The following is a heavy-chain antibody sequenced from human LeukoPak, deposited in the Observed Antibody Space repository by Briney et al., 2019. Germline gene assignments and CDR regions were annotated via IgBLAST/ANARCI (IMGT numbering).Heavy chain of an antibody. CDR2: IYHSGST. V-gene: IGHV4-38-2*01. Sequence: SETLSLTCAVSGYSISSGYYWGWIRQPPGKGLEWIGSIYHSGSTYYNPSLKSRVTISVDTSKNQFSLKLSSVTAADTVVYYCARGYNWNYHWFDPWGQGTLVTVSS. CDR3: ARGYNWNYHWFDP. J-gene: IGHJ5*02. D-gene: IGHD1-7*01. CDR1: GYSISSGYY.